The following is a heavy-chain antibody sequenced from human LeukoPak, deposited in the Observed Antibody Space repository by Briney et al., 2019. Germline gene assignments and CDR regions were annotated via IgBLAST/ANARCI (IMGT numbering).Heavy chain of an antibody. Sequence: PGGSLRLSCAGAGFSIADHHMGWVRQAPGTGLEWIGRSATTKPNSCTTQYAASVRGRFTMSRDDSQNSLYLHLNSLKTDDTAVYYCVRVVTTRSGWYHFDNWGLGTLVSVFS. V-gene: IGHV3-72*01. CDR1: GFSIADHH. CDR3: VRVVTTRSGWYHFDN. CDR2: SATTKPNSCTT. D-gene: IGHD6-13*01. J-gene: IGHJ4*02.